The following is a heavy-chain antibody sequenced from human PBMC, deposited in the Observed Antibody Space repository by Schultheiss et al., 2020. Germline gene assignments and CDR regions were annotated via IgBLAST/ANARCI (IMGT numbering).Heavy chain of an antibody. V-gene: IGHV3-33*01. Sequence: GGSLRLSCAASGFTFSSYGMHWVRQAPGKGLEWVAVIWYDGSNKYYADSVKGRFTISRDNSKNTLYLQMNSLRAEDTAVYYCARDPDCSSTSCYAPLRSCMDVWGQGTTVTGSS. D-gene: IGHD2-2*01. CDR3: ARDPDCSSTSCYAPLRSCMDV. CDR2: IWYDGSNK. CDR1: GFTFSSYG. J-gene: IGHJ6*02.